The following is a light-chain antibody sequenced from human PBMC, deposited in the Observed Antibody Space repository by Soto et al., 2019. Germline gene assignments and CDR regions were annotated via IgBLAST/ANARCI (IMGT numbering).Light chain of an antibody. CDR1: QSISTY. Sequence: DIQMTQSPSSLSASVGDRVTITCRASQSISTYLNWYQQKPGKAPEFLIYSASSLQSGVPSRVSGSGYGTDCTLTITSLQPEDFATYYWQQSYSPPWTFGQGTKVEIK. V-gene: IGKV1-39*01. J-gene: IGKJ1*01. CDR3: QQSYSPPWT. CDR2: SAS.